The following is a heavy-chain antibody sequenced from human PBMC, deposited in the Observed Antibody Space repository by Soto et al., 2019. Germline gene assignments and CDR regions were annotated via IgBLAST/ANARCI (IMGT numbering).Heavy chain of an antibody. CDR3: ARGYYYGSGSYQKTYYYYYGMDV. CDR1: GGSISSYY. D-gene: IGHD3-10*01. J-gene: IGHJ6*02. CDR2: IYYSGST. V-gene: IGHV4-59*12. Sequence: SETLSLTCTVSGGSISSYYWSWIRQPPGKGLEWIGYIYYSGSTNYNPSLKSRVTISVDTSKNQFSLKLSSVAAADTAVYYCARGYYYGSGSYQKTYYYYYGMDVWGQGTTVTVSS.